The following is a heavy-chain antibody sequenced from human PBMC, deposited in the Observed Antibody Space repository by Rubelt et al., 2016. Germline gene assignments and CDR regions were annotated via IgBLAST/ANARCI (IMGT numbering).Heavy chain of an antibody. J-gene: IGHJ4*02. D-gene: IGHD6-13*01. Sequence: EVQLVESGGGLVQPGGSLRLSCAASGFTFSSYEMNWVRQAPGKGLEWVSYISSSGSTIYYADSVKGRFTRARDNAKNSLYLQMNSRRAEDTAVYYCAREGGIAALDYWGQGTLVTVSS. V-gene: IGHV3-48*03. CDR1: GFTFSSYE. CDR2: ISSSGSTI. CDR3: AREGGIAALDY.